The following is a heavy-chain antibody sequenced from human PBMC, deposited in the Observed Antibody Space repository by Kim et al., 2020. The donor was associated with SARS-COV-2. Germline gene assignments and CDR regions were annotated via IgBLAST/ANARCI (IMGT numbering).Heavy chain of an antibody. CDR2: VYSDGAT. V-gene: IGHV3-53*01. CDR3: ARDWNVDSIIDF. D-gene: IGHD3-9*01. CDR1: GFTVSSSC. Sequence: GGSLRLSCAASGFTVSSSCMSWVRQAPGKGLEWVSLVYSDGATKYPDSVEGRFSISRDIPKNTLYLQMNSLRAEDTAVYHCARDWNVDSIIDFWGRGT. J-gene: IGHJ4*02.